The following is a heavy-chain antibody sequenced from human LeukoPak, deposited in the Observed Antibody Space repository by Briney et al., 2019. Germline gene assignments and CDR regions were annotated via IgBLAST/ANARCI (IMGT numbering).Heavy chain of an antibody. Sequence: ASVKVSCKASGYTFINYDINWVRQATGQGLEWMGWMNPNSDNTDYAQKFQGRVTMTRNTSISTAYMELSSLRSEDTAVYYCARGGYCSSSSCYAFSYWGQGTLITVSS. CDR2: MNPNSDNT. CDR1: GYTFINYD. D-gene: IGHD2-2*01. CDR3: ARGGYCSSSSCYAFSY. V-gene: IGHV1-8*01. J-gene: IGHJ4*02.